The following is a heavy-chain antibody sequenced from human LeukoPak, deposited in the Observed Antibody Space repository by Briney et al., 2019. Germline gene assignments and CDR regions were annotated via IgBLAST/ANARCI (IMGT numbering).Heavy chain of an antibody. V-gene: IGHV3-7*04. J-gene: IGHJ4*02. Sequence: GGSLRLSCAASKFTFSNYWMTWVRQAPGKGLEWVATIKQDGEAKHYVDSVKGRFTISRDNAKNSLYLQMNSLRAEDTAVYYCARDFSNGDYEKILDYWGQGTLVTVSS. CDR2: IKQDGEAK. D-gene: IGHD4-17*01. CDR1: KFTFSNYW. CDR3: ARDFSNGDYEKILDY.